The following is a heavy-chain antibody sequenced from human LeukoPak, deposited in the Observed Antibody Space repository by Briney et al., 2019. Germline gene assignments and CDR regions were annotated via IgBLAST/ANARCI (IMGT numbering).Heavy chain of an antibody. Sequence: GGSLRLSCAVSGFTVTVNYMGWVRQAPGKGLEWVSIIYRSGSISYADSVKGRFIISRDSSTNTVSLQMTRLRAEDTAVYYCAADFYTSYHLGYWGQGTLVTVSS. CDR1: GFTVTVNY. D-gene: IGHD3-16*01. CDR2: IYRSGSI. V-gene: IGHV3-66*01. J-gene: IGHJ4*02. CDR3: AADFYTSYHLGY.